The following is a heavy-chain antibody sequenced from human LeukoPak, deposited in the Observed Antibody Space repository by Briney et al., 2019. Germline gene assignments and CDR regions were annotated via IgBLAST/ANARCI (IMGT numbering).Heavy chain of an antibody. CDR3: ARVRYCSSTSCYSSDY. CDR2: ISAYNGNT. V-gene: IGHV1-18*01. J-gene: IGHJ4*02. CDR1: GYTFTSYG. D-gene: IGHD2-2*01. Sequence: ASVKVSCKASGYTFTSYGISWVRQAPGQGLEWMRWISAYNGNTNYAQKLQGRVTMTTDTSTSTAYMELRSLRSDDTAVYYCARVRYCSSTSCYSSDYWGQGTLVTVSS.